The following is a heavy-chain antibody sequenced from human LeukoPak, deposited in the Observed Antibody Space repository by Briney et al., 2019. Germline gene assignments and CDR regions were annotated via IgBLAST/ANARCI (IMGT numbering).Heavy chain of an antibody. CDR3: AKEPFSYCSSTSCSPDP. Sequence: GGSLRLSCAASGFTFSSYGMHWVRQAPGKGLEWVAFIRYDGSNKYYADSVKGRFTISRDNSKNTLYLQMNSLRAEDTAVYYCAKEPFSYCSSTSCSPDPWAKGTLVTVSS. CDR1: GFTFSSYG. V-gene: IGHV3-30*02. CDR2: IRYDGSNK. J-gene: IGHJ5*02. D-gene: IGHD2-2*01.